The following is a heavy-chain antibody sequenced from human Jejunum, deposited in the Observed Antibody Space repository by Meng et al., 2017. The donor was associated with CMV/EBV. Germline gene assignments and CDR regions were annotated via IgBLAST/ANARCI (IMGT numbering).Heavy chain of an antibody. CDR1: FPSYD. Sequence: FPSYDINWVRQASGQGPEWMGWMNAQTGNTGYAQKFQGRVIMTRDTSINTAFMELSSLRSEDTAVYYCTRGRGWTTTWSHSSYYFDYWGQGALVTVSS. V-gene: IGHV1-8*01. D-gene: IGHD4-11*01. CDR3: TRGRGWTTTWSHSSYYFDY. J-gene: IGHJ4*02. CDR2: MNAQTGNT.